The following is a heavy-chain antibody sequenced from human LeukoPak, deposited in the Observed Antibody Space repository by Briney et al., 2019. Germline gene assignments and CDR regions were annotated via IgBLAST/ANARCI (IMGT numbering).Heavy chain of an antibody. J-gene: IGHJ6*02. CDR2: VNHSGST. D-gene: IGHD3-10*01. CDR1: GGSFSGYY. Sequence: SETLSLTCAVYGGSFSGYYWSWIRQPPGKGLEWIGEVNHSGSTNYNPSLKSRVTISVDTSKNQFSLKLSSVTAADTAVYYCARGGTMGRSYYYYGMDVWGQGTTVTVSS. CDR3: ARGGTMGRSYYYYGMDV. V-gene: IGHV4-34*01.